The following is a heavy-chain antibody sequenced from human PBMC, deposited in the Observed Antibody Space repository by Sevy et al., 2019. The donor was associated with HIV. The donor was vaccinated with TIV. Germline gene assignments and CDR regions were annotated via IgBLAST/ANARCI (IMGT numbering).Heavy chain of an antibody. V-gene: IGHV3-11*01. D-gene: IGHD5-18*01. Sequence: GGSLRLSCAASGFTFSDYYMSWIRQAPGKGLEWVSYISSSGSTIYYADSVKGRFTISRDNAKNSLYLQMNSLRAEDTAVYYCARDWFRGYSYADAFDIWGQGTMVTVSS. CDR1: GFTFSDYY. CDR3: ARDWFRGYSYADAFDI. J-gene: IGHJ3*02. CDR2: ISSSGSTI.